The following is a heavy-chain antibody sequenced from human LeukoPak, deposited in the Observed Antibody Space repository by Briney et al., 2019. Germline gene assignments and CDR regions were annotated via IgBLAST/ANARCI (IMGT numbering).Heavy chain of an antibody. Sequence: ASVKVSCKASGYTFTGHYMHWVRQAPGQGLEWMGWISAYNGNTNYAQNLQGRVTMTTDTSTSTAYMELRSLRSDDTAMYYCARMEMATAIFDYWGQGTLVTVSS. CDR3: ARMEMATAIFDY. CDR1: GYTFTGHY. CDR2: ISAYNGNT. V-gene: IGHV1-18*04. D-gene: IGHD5-24*01. J-gene: IGHJ4*02.